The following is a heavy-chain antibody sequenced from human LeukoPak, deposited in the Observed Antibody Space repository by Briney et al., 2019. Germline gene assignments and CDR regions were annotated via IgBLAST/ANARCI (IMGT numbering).Heavy chain of an antibody. D-gene: IGHD2-2*01. CDR3: ARGHRYCSSTSCRLGRGFDHYYGMDV. CDR1: GGSFSGYY. V-gene: IGHV4-34*01. CDR2: INHSGST. J-gene: IGHJ6*02. Sequence: SETLSLTCAVYGGSFSGYYWSWIRQPPGKGLEWIGEINHSGSTNYNPSLKSRVTISVDTSKNQFSLKLSSVTAADTAVYYCARGHRYCSSTSCRLGRGFDHYYGMDVWGQGTTVTVSS.